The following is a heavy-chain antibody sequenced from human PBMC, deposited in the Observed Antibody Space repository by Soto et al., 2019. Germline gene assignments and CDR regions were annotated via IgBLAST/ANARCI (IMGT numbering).Heavy chain of an antibody. CDR2: INHSGST. V-gene: IGHV4-34*01. Sequence: PSETLSLTCAVYGGSFSGYYWSWIRQPPGKGLEWIGEINHSGSTNYNPSLKSRVTISVDTSKNQFSLKLSSVTAADTAVYYCARDSGYSSTPKIDYWGQGTLVTVSS. CDR3: ARDSGYSSTPKIDY. J-gene: IGHJ4*02. D-gene: IGHD5-12*01. CDR1: GGSFSGYY.